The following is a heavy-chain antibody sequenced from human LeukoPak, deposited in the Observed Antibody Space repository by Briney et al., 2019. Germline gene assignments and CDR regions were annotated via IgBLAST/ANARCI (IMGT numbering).Heavy chain of an antibody. CDR1: GYTLTELS. V-gene: IGHV1-24*01. J-gene: IGHJ4*02. Sequence: GASVKVSCKVSGYTLTELSMHWVRQAPGKGLEWMGGFDPEDGETIYAQKFQGRVTMTEDTSTDTAYMELSSLRSEDTAVYYCATRSGGYCSGGSCYSFSYWGQGTLATVSS. D-gene: IGHD2-15*01. CDR2: FDPEDGET. CDR3: ATRSGGYCSGGSCYSFSY.